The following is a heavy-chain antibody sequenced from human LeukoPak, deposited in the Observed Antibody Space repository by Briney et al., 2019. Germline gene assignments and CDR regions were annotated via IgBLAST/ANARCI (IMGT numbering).Heavy chain of an antibody. D-gene: IGHD3-9*01. J-gene: IGHJ4*02. V-gene: IGHV3-30*03. CDR2: ISYDGSNK. CDR3: ARSTSSEYDIYHFDY. CDR1: GFIFNNYG. Sequence: GGSLRLSCAASGFIFNNYGMHWVRQAPGKGLEWVAVISYDGSNKYYADSVKGRFTISRDNSKNTLYLQMNSLRAEDTAVYYCARSTSSEYDIYHFDYWGQGTLVTVSS.